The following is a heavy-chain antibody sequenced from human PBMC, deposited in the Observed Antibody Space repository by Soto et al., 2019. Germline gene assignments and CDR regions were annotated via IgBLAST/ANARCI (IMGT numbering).Heavy chain of an antibody. Sequence: EVQLLESGGGLVQPGGSLRLSCAASGFTFSNYGMSWVRQAPGKGLEWFSAISGSGADTNYADSVKGRFTISRDNSKITLFLQMNSLRAEDTAVYYCVKGSPDSRGYHFFFDYWGQGTLVTVSS. CDR2: ISGSGADT. CDR1: GFTFSNYG. J-gene: IGHJ4*02. V-gene: IGHV3-23*01. D-gene: IGHD3-22*01. CDR3: VKGSPDSRGYHFFFDY.